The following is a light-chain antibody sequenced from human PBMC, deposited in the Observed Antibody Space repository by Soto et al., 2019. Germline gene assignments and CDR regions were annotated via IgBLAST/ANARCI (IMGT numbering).Light chain of an antibody. CDR2: DAS. CDR3: QQYNSYSWT. J-gene: IGKJ1*01. V-gene: IGKV1-5*01. Sequence: IQRTHSPSTLAASVGYRVTSTCRASQSISSWLAWYQQKPGKAPKLLIYDASSSESGVPSRFSGSGSGTEFTLTISSLQPDDFATYYCQQYNSYSWTFGQGTKVDI. CDR1: QSISSW.